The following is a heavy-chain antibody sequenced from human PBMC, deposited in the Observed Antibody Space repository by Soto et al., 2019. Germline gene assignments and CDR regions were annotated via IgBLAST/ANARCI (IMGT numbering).Heavy chain of an antibody. CDR1: GFTFTNYA. CDR2: ISSSGGNT. J-gene: IGHJ4*02. CDR3: AKPRGPTTYYFDY. V-gene: IGHV3-23*01. Sequence: PGGSLRLSCIASGFTFTNYAMNWVRQAPGKGLEWISTISSSGGNTYYTDSVRGRFTISRDNSKNTLYLQISSLRPEDTAIYYCAKPRGPTTYYFDYWGRGTLVTVSS. D-gene: IGHD1-1*01.